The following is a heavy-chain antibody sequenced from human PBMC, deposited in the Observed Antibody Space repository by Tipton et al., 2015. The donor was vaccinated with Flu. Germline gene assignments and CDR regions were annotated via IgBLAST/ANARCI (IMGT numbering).Heavy chain of an antibody. CDR2: VYTSGST. Sequence: TLSLTCTVSGGSISSVSDYWNWIRQPAGKALEWIGLVYTSGSTEYNPSLESRVTISIDRSKNQFSLRLNSVTAADTAVYYYAKSLGPMNWFDPWGQGTLVTVSS. CDR1: GGSISSVSDY. CDR3: AKSLGPMNWFDP. V-gene: IGHV4-61*02. D-gene: IGHD6-19*01. J-gene: IGHJ5*02.